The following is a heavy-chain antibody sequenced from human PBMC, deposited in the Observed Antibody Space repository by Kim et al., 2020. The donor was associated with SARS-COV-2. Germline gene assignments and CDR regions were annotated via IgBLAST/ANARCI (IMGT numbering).Heavy chain of an antibody. CDR2: IWYDGSNK. CDR1: GFTFSSYG. Sequence: GGSLRLSCAASGFTFSSYGMHWVRQAPGKGLEWVAVIWYDGSNKYYADSVKGRFTISRDNSKNTLYLQMNSLRAEDTAVYYCARASGSSTSCYNHRGGDYYVRNREIDYWGQGTLVTVSS. V-gene: IGHV3-33*01. CDR3: ARASGSSTSCYNHRGGDYYVRNREIDY. J-gene: IGHJ4*02. D-gene: IGHD2-2*02.